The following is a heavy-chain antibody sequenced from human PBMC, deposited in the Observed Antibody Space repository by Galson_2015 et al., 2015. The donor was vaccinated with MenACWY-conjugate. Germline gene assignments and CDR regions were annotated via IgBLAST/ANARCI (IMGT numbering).Heavy chain of an antibody. CDR3: AKPSSSYYDFKTGDS. Sequence: SRRLACAACGVSVNNYAMTWIRQDPGKGLEWVSSINNRGSATYYVDSVKGRFTISRDNSKNTLFLHMNSLNAEDTALYYCAKPSSSYYDFKTGDSWGQGTLVTVSS. D-gene: IGHD3-3*01. CDR2: INNRGSAT. V-gene: IGHV3-23*01. J-gene: IGHJ4*02. CDR1: GVSVNNYA.